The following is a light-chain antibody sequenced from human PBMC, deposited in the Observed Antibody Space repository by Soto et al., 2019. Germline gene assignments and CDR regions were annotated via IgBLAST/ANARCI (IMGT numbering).Light chain of an antibody. Sequence: QSVLTQPPSVSAAPGQLVTISCSGSSSNVGNNYVSWYRQVPGTAPKHLIYDNNKRPSGIPDRLSRSNTGTSATLGITGLQTGDEADYYCGTWDSSLSAEIFGGGTKLTVL. CDR1: SSNVGNNY. J-gene: IGLJ2*01. CDR2: DNN. V-gene: IGLV1-51*01. CDR3: GTWDSSLSAEI.